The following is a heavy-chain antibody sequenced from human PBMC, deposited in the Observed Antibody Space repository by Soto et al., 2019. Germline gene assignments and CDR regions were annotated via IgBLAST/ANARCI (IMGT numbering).Heavy chain of an antibody. CDR1: GFPVSYGYY. CDR2: IYQSGKT. CDR3: ARRFDNGGPDY. V-gene: IGHV4-38-2*01. J-gene: IGHJ4*02. Sequence: SETLSLTCGVSGFPVSYGYYWGWIRQPPGKGLEWLGSIYQSGKTYYNPSLKSRLTLSMDTSKNEFSLRLRSVTAADTAVYFCARRFDNGGPDYWGQGTLVTVSS. D-gene: IGHD2-8*01.